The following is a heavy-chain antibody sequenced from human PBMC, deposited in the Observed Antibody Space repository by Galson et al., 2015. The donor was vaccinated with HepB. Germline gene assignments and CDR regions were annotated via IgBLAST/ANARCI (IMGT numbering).Heavy chain of an antibody. CDR2: IYPGDSDT. V-gene: IGHV5-51*01. CDR3: ARRAYSSSWFTKPFDY. J-gene: IGHJ4*02. Sequence: QSGAEVKKPGESLKISCKGSGYSFTSYWIGWVRQMPGKGLEWMGIIYPGDSDTRYSPSFQGQVTSSADKSISTAYLQWSSLKASDTAMYYCARRAYSSSWFTKPFDYWGQGTLVTVSS. D-gene: IGHD6-13*01. CDR1: GYSFTSYW.